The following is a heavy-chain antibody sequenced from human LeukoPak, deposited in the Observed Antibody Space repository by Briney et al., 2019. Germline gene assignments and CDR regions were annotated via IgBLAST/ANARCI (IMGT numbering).Heavy chain of an antibody. J-gene: IGHJ4*02. V-gene: IGHV4-34*01. CDR1: AGYFSGYY. D-gene: IGHD3-22*01. CDR2: INHSGST. Sequence: SETLSLTCAVYAGYFSGYYWSWIRQPPGKGLEWIGEINHSGSTNYNPSLKSRVTISVDTSKNQFSLKLSSVTAADTAVYYCARVGYDSSGYFTAPEYWGQGTLVTVSS. CDR3: ARVGYDSSGYFTAPEY.